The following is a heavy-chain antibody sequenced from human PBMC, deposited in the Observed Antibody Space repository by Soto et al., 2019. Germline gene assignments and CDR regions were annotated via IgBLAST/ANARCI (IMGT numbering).Heavy chain of an antibody. CDR1: GGSISSDY. CDR3: ARDRSYSTSRYDAFDI. Sequence: QVQLQESGPGLVKPSETLSLTCTVSGGSISSDYWSWIRQPPGRGLEWIGYIFYSWTTDYNPSLESRVTMSLDTSKNQFSLGLSSVTAAATAVYYCARDRSYSTSRYDAFDIWGQGTMVNVSS. V-gene: IGHV4-59*01. J-gene: IGHJ3*02. CDR2: IFYSWTT. D-gene: IGHD6-6*01.